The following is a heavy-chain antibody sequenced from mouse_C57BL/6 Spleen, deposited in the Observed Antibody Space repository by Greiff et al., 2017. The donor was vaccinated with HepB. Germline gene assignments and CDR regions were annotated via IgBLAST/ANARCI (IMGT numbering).Heavy chain of an antibody. CDR3: ARSYSHAMDY. CDR2: IYPGGGYT. D-gene: IGHD1-1*01. Sequence: VQLQQSGAELVRPGTSVKMSCKASGYTFTNYWIGWAKQRPGHGLEWIGDIYPGGGYTNYNEKFKGKATLTADKSSSTAYMQFSSLTSEDSAIYYCARSYSHAMDYWGQGTSVTVSS. CDR1: GYTFTNYW. V-gene: IGHV1-63*01. J-gene: IGHJ4*01.